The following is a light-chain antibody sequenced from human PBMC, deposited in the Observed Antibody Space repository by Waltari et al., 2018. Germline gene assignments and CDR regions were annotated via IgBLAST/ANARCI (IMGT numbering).Light chain of an antibody. CDR3: HHYVSLPAT. Sequence: EIVLTQSPGTLSLSPGERATLSCRTSQSVSRTLAWYQQKPGQAPRLLIYGASTRATGIPERFSGGGSGTDFSLTISRLEAEDFAVYYCHHYVSLPATFGQGTKVEIK. CDR2: GAS. CDR1: QSVSRT. J-gene: IGKJ1*01. V-gene: IGKV3-20*01.